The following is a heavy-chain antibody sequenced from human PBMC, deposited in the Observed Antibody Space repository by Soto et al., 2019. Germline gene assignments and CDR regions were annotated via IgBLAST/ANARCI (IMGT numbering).Heavy chain of an antibody. Sequence: GGSLRLSSAASGVPFISYCMHLVRPAPGKGLGWVAVISYDGGNKYYADSVKGRFTISRDNSKNSLYLQMNSLRAEDTAVYYCARVLAQGHCSGGSCYNYFDYWGQGTLVTVSS. CDR3: ARVLAQGHCSGGSCYNYFDY. D-gene: IGHD2-15*01. J-gene: IGHJ4*02. CDR2: ISYDGGNK. CDR1: GVPFISYC. V-gene: IGHV3-30*03.